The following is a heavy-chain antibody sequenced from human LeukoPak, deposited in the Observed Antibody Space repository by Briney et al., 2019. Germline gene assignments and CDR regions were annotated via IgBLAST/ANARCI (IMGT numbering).Heavy chain of an antibody. Sequence: SETLSLTCTVSGGSISSGSYYWSWIRQPAGKGLEWIGRIYTSGSTNYNPSLKSRVTISVDTSKNQFSLKLSSVTAADTAVYYCARSTYYYDSSGYERSYDFDYWGQGTLVTVSS. J-gene: IGHJ4*02. V-gene: IGHV4-61*02. CDR3: ARSTYYYDSSGYERSYDFDY. CDR1: GGSISSGSYY. D-gene: IGHD3-22*01. CDR2: IYTSGST.